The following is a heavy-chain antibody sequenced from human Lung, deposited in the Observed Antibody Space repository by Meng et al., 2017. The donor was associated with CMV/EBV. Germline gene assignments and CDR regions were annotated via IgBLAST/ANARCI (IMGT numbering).Heavy chain of an antibody. J-gene: IGHJ6*02. CDR3: AREGLLMRLVSTHHYYYYYYGTDV. D-gene: IGHD6-19*01. V-gene: IGHV3-30-3*01. Sequence: SCAASGFTFSSYAMHWVRQAPGKGLEWVAVISYDGSNKYYADSVKGRFTISRDNSKNTLYLQMNSLRAEDTAVYYCAREGLLMRLVSTHHYYYYYYGTDVWGQGXTVTVSS. CDR2: ISYDGSNK. CDR1: GFTFSSYA.